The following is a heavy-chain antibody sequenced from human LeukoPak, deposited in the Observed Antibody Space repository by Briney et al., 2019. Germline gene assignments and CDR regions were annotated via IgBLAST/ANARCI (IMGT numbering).Heavy chain of an antibody. J-gene: IGHJ4*02. CDR1: GGSISSGDYY. D-gene: IGHD3-10*01. CDR3: ARLWFGELYAFDY. Sequence: SQTLSLTCTVSGGSISSGDYYWSWIRQPPGKGLEWIGYIYYSGSTYYNPSLKSRVTISVDASKNQFSLKLSSVTAADTAVYYCARLWFGELYAFDYWGQGTLVTVSS. CDR2: IYYSGST. V-gene: IGHV4-30-4*01.